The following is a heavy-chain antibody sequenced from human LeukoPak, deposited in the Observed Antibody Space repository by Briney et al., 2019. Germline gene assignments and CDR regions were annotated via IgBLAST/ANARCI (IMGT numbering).Heavy chain of an antibody. CDR3: ARDRRSRQWLVDDAFDI. CDR2: ISSSSSYI. J-gene: IGHJ3*02. D-gene: IGHD6-19*01. V-gene: IGHV3-21*01. CDR1: GFTFSSYS. Sequence: GGSLRLSCTASGFTFSSYSMNWVRQAPGKGPEWVSSISSSSSYIYYADSVKGRFTISRDNAKNSLYLQMNSLRAEDTAVYYCARDRRSRQWLVDDAFDIWGQGTMVTVSS.